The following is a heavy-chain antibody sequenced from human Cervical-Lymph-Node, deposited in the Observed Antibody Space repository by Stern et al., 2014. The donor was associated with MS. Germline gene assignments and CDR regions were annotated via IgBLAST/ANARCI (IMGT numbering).Heavy chain of an antibody. V-gene: IGHV4-59*01. CDR2: ISSSGYT. Sequence: QVQLQESGPGLVKPSETLSLTCPVSGGSISSYYWSWIRQPPGKGLEWIGYISSSGYTNYNPSLKSRVTMSADTSKNQFSLNLSSVTAADTAVYYCARAPGGRVRAYYFDYWGQGTLVPVSS. J-gene: IGHJ4*02. D-gene: IGHD1-26*01. CDR3: ARAPGGRVRAYYFDY. CDR1: GGSISSYY.